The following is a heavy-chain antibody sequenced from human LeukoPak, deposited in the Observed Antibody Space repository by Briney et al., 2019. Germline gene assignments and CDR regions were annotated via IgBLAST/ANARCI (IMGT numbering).Heavy chain of an antibody. Sequence: PLETPCVTCSVSDDSISRSSYYWGCIRQPPGKGLEWIGTFYYSGFTYYNPSRKNRVTISVDTSKNQFSLKLSSVTAEDTAVYYCARLKVGTTHPDYWGQGTVDPVSS. J-gene: IGHJ4*02. D-gene: IGHD1-26*01. CDR1: DDSISRSSYY. CDR3: ARLKVGTTHPDY. CDR2: FYYSGFT. V-gene: IGHV4-39*01.